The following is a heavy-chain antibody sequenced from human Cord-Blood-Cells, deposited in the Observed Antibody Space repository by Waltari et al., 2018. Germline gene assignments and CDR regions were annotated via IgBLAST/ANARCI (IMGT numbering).Heavy chain of an antibody. CDR3: ARQGCSSTSCYNGLDP. D-gene: IGHD2-2*01. Sequence: EVQLVQSGAEVKKPGESLKISCKGSGYSFTSYWIGWVRQMPGKGLEWMGFSNPGDSDTRYSPSFQGQVTISADKSISTAYLQWSSLKASDTAMYYCARQGCSSTSCYNGLDPWGQGTLVTVSS. CDR2: SNPGDSDT. J-gene: IGHJ5*02. V-gene: IGHV5-51*01. CDR1: GYSFTSYW.